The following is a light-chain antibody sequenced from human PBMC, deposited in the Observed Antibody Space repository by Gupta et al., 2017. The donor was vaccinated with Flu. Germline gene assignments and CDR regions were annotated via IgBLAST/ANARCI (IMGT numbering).Light chain of an antibody. Sequence: DAVMTQSPLSLPVTLGQPASISCRSSQSLVSSDGNTYLNWFQQRPGQAPRRLIYKVSNRDPGVPDRFSGSGSGTDFTLKISSVEADDVGVYYCMQHTHWPRTFGQGTKVEIK. CDR2: KVS. J-gene: IGKJ1*01. V-gene: IGKV2-30*01. CDR1: QSLVSSDGNTY. CDR3: MQHTHWPRT.